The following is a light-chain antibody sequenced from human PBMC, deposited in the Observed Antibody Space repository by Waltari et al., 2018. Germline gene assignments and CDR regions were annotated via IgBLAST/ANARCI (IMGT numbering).Light chain of an antibody. J-gene: IGKJ2*01. Sequence: DIVMTQSPDSLAVSLGERATINCKPSQSVLYSSNNENYLAWYQQKPGQPPKLLIYWASTRGSGVPDRFSGSGSGTDFTLTISSLQAEDVAVYYCQQYYNSPYTFGQGTQLEI. CDR2: WAS. CDR1: QSVLYSSNNENY. V-gene: IGKV4-1*01. CDR3: QQYYNSPYT.